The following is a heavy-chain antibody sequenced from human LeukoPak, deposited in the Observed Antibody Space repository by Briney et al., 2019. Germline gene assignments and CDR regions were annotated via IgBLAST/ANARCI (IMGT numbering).Heavy chain of an antibody. J-gene: IGHJ4*02. V-gene: IGHV1-18*04. CDR3: ARELHSSGYYN. Sequence: ASVKVSCKASGYTFTGYYMHWVRQAPGQGLEWMGWISAYNGNTNYAQKLQGRVTMTTDTSTSTAYMELRSLRSDDTAVYYCARELHSSGYYNWGQGTLVTVSS. D-gene: IGHD3-22*01. CDR1: GYTFTGYY. CDR2: ISAYNGNT.